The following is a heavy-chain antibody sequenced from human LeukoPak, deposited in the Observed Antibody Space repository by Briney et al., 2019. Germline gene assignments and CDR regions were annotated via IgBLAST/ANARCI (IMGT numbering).Heavy chain of an antibody. CDR2: IYYSGST. V-gene: IGHV4-39*01. CDR1: GGSISSSSYY. D-gene: IGHD6-19*01. Sequence: SETLSLTCTVSGGSISSSSYYWGWIRQPPGKGLEWIGSIYYSGSTYYNPSLKSRVTISVDTSKNQFSLKLSSVTAADTAVYYCASLYSSGWYRVDYWGQGTLVAVSS. J-gene: IGHJ4*02. CDR3: ASLYSSGWYRVDY.